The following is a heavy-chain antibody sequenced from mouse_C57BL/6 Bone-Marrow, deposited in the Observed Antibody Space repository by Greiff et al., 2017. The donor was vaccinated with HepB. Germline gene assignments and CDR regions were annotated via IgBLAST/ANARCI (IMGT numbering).Heavy chain of an antibody. V-gene: IGHV1-64*01. D-gene: IGHD1-1*01. CDR3: ASLYYGSRDYYAMDY. CDR2: IHPNSGST. CDR1: GYTFTSYW. J-gene: IGHJ4*01. Sequence: VQLQQPGAELVKPGASVKLSCKASGYTFTSYWMHWVKQRPGQGLEWIGMIHPNSGSTNYNEKFKSKATLTVDQSSSTAYMQLSSLTSEDSAVYYCASLYYGSRDYYAMDYWGQGTSVTVSS.